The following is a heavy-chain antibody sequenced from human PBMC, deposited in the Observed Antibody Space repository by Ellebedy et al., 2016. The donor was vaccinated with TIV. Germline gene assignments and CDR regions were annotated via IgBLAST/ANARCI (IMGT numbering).Heavy chain of an antibody. V-gene: IGHV3-7*01. CDR2: IRQDGSDK. J-gene: IGHJ3*02. CDR3: ATDGSYGDYRSPTHAFEI. D-gene: IGHD4-17*01. CDR1: GFSFSSYW. Sequence: GGSLRLSCAASGFSFSSYWMSWVRQAPGKGLEWVANIRQDGSDKYYVDSGKGRFTISRDNAKNSLYLQMNSLRAEDTAVYYCATDGSYGDYRSPTHAFEIWGQGTMVTVSS.